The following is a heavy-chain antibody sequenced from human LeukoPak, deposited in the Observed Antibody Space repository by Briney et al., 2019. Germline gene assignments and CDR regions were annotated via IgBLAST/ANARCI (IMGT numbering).Heavy chain of an antibody. Sequence: GGSLRLSCAASGFTFSSYGVHWVRQAPGKGLEWVAVISYDGSNKYYADSVKGRFTISRDNSKNTLYLQMNSLRAEDTAVYYCAKDSDYDSSGSIDYWGQGTLVTVSS. CDR1: GFTFSSYG. V-gene: IGHV3-30*18. D-gene: IGHD3-22*01. CDR2: ISYDGSNK. J-gene: IGHJ4*02. CDR3: AKDSDYDSSGSIDY.